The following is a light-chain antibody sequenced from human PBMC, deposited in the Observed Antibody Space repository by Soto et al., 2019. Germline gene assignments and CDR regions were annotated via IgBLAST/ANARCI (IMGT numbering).Light chain of an antibody. CDR3: QQYYSYAQT. J-gene: IGKJ1*01. CDR2: AAS. V-gene: IGKV1-8*01. Sequence: AIRMTQSPSSLSASTGDRVTITCRASQGISSYLAWYQQKPGKAPKLLTYAASTLQSGVPSRFSGSGSGTDFTLTISCLQSEDFATYYCQQYYSYAQTFGQGTKVEIK. CDR1: QGISSY.